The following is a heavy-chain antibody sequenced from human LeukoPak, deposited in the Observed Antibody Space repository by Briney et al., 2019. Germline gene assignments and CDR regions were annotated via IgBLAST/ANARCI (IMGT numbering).Heavy chain of an antibody. CDR2: IHTSGST. D-gene: IGHD6-19*01. Sequence: PSETLSLTCTVSGGSISSYYWSWIRQPAGKGLEWIGRIHTSGSTNYNPSLKSRVTKSVDTSKNQFSLKLSSVTAADTAVYYCARDGVNSDWPPHFWGQGTLVTVSS. CDR1: GGSISSYY. J-gene: IGHJ4*02. CDR3: ARDGVNSDWPPHF. V-gene: IGHV4-4*07.